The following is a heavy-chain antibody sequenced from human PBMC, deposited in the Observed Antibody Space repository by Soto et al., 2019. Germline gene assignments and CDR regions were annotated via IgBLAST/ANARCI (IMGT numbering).Heavy chain of an antibody. CDR1: GYTFTAYG. J-gene: IGHJ6*03. V-gene: IGHV1-18*01. D-gene: IGHD2-15*01. Sequence: QVQLVQSGAEVKKTGASVKVSCKASGYTFTAYGLTWVRQAPGQGLQWMGWISAHNGNTNYAQKLQGRVTTTTDTSTSTAYMELRGLRSDDTAVYYCARGVSATPYYYYYMDVWGKGTTVTVSS. CDR2: ISAHNGNT. CDR3: ARGVSATPYYYYYMDV.